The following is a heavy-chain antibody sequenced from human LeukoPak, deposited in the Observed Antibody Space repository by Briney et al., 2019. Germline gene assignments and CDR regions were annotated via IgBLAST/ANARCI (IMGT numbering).Heavy chain of an antibody. Sequence: SETLSLTCAVYGGSFSGYYWSWIRQPPGKGLEWIGEINHSGSTNYNPSLKSRVTISVDTSKNQFSLKLNSVTAADTAVYYCARGAVAGLDYWGQGTLVTVSS. V-gene: IGHV4-34*01. CDR2: INHSGST. CDR1: GGSFSGYY. J-gene: IGHJ4*02. D-gene: IGHD6-19*01. CDR3: ARGAVAGLDY.